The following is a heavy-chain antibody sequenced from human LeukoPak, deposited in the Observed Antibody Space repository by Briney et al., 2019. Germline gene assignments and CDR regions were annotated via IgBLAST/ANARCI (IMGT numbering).Heavy chain of an antibody. CDR1: GGSFSGYY. Sequence: PSETLSLTCAVSGGSFSGYYWSWIRQPPGKGLEWIGEINHNGSTNYNPSLKSRVTISVDTSKNQCSLKLSSVTATDTAVYYSARGLEVRGVINENEPHRLFDYWGQGTLVTVSS. CDR2: INHNGST. D-gene: IGHD3-10*01. CDR3: ARGLEVRGVINENEPHRLFDY. V-gene: IGHV4-34*01. J-gene: IGHJ4*02.